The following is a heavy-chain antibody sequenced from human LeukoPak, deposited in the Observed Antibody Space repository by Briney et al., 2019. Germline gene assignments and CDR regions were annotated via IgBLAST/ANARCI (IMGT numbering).Heavy chain of an antibody. Sequence: GGSLRLSCAASGFTFSSYGMSWVRQAPGKGLEWVSAIGGRDGSTYYADSVKGRFTISRDNSKNTLYVQMNSLRAEDTAVYYCAKDPGWHTSLEYNWFDPWGQGTLVTVSS. V-gene: IGHV3-23*01. J-gene: IGHJ5*02. CDR1: GFTFSSYG. D-gene: IGHD5-24*01. CDR2: IGGRDGST. CDR3: AKDPGWHTSLEYNWFDP.